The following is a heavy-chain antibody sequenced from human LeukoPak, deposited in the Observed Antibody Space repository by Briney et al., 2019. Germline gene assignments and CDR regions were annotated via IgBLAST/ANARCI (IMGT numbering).Heavy chain of an antibody. Sequence: GRSLRLSCAASGFTFSSYAMHWVRQAPGKGLEWVAVISYDGSNKYYADSVKGRFTISRDNSKNTLYLQMNSLRAEDTAVYYCARAQAEDAFDIWGQGTMVTVSS. CDR3: ARAQAEDAFDI. J-gene: IGHJ3*02. CDR1: GFTFSSYA. V-gene: IGHV3-30-3*01. CDR2: ISYDGSNK.